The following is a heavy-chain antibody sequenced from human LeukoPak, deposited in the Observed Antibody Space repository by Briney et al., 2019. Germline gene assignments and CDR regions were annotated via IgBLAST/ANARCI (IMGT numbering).Heavy chain of an antibody. J-gene: IGHJ5*02. V-gene: IGHV4-30-4*01. CDR3: ARPYYYDSRIDP. Sequence: SETLSLACTVSGGSISSGDYYWSWIRQPPGKGLEWIAYMYYSGSTYYNPSLKSRVTMSADTSKNQLSLKLSSVTAADTAVYYCARPYYYDSRIDPWGQGTLVTVSS. D-gene: IGHD3-22*01. CDR2: MYYSGST. CDR1: GGSISSGDYY.